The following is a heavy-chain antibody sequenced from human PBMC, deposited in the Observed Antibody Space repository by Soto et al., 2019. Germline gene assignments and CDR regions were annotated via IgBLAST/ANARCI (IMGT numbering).Heavy chain of an antibody. CDR2: ISAYNGNT. Sequence: ASVKVSCKASGYTFTSYGISWVRQAPGQGLEWMGWISAYNGNTNYAQKLQGRVTMTTDTSTSTAYMELSSVTAADTAVYYCARDVVVISHYYGMDVWGQGTTVTV. V-gene: IGHV1-18*04. D-gene: IGHD3-22*01. CDR3: ARDVVVISHYYGMDV. CDR1: GYTFTSYG. J-gene: IGHJ6*02.